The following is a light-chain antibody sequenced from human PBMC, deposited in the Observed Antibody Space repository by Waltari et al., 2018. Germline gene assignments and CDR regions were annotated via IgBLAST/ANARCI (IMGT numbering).Light chain of an antibody. CDR1: SSHIGAYTY. CDR3: SSYTGKTTLVT. V-gene: IGLV2-14*01. Sequence: QSALTQPASVSGSPGQSITISCSGTSSHIGAYTYVSWYQQHPGKAPKLVISEVSNRPSGVSDRFTGSKSGNTASLTISGLQTSDEALYYCSSYTGKTTLVTFGGGTKVTVL. CDR2: EVS. J-gene: IGLJ2*01.